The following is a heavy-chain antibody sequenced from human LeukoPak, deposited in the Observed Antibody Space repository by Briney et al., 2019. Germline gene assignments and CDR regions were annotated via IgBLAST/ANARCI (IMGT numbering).Heavy chain of an antibody. D-gene: IGHD5-24*01. CDR3: AKDVVEMAAYFDY. Sequence: GGSLRLSCAASGFTFSIYGMHWVRQAPGKGLEWVAVISYDGSNKYYADSVKGRFTISRDNSKNTLYLQMNSLRAEDTAVYYCAKDVVEMAAYFDYWGQGTLVTVSS. J-gene: IGHJ4*02. CDR2: ISYDGSNK. CDR1: GFTFSIYG. V-gene: IGHV3-30*18.